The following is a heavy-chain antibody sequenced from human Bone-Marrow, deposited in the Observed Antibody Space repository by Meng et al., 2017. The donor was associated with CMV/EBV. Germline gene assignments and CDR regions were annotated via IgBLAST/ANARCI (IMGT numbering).Heavy chain of an antibody. CDR2: IIPILGIA. J-gene: IGHJ4*02. Sequence: SVKVSCKASGYTFTSYGISWVRQAPGQGLEWMGGIIPILGIANYAQKFQGRVTITADKSTSTAYMELSSLRSEDTAVYYCARESAVAAAGTFDYWGQGTLVTVSS. CDR3: ARESAVAAAGTFDY. D-gene: IGHD6-13*01. CDR1: GYTFTSYG. V-gene: IGHV1-69*10.